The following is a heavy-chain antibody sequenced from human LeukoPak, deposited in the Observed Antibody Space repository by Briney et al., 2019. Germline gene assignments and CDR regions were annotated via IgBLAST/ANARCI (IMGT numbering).Heavy chain of an antibody. CDR1: GGTFSSYV. J-gene: IGHJ4*02. D-gene: IGHD3-3*01. CDR2: IIPLFGTA. Sequence: SVKVSCKTSGGTFSSYVFSWVRQAPGQGLEWMGGIIPLFGTANYAQKFQGRVTISADKSTRTAYMELSSLISEDTALYYCASGGVDQPRLSRHFDYWGQGTLVTVSS. V-gene: IGHV1-69*06. CDR3: ASGGVDQPRLSRHFDY.